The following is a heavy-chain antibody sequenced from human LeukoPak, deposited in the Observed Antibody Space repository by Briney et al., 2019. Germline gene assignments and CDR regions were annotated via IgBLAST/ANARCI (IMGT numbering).Heavy chain of an antibody. CDR3: ARHHEPPTYYTDY. Sequence: GESLKISCKGSGYSFTSYWIGWVRQMPGKGLEWMGIIYPGDSDTRYSPSFQGQVTISADTSINTAFLQWSSLKASDTAMYFCARHHEPPTYYTDYWGQGTLVTVSS. J-gene: IGHJ4*02. CDR2: IYPGDSDT. V-gene: IGHV5-51*01. CDR1: GYSFTSYW.